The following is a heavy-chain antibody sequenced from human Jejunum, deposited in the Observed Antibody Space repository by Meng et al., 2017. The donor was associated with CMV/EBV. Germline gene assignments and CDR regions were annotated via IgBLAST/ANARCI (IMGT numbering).Heavy chain of an antibody. CDR3: ARGTQGAFLDI. Sequence: QVQLVQSGAEVKKPGASVKLSCKASGYTFSNYFLHWVRQAPGQGLEWMGIINPSRGSPNYPQKFQGRVTMTRDTSTSTVYMELSSLRSDDTAVYFCARGTQGAFLDIWGQGTLVTVSS. CDR1: GYTFSNYF. CDR2: INPSRGSP. J-gene: IGHJ4*02. D-gene: IGHD4/OR15-4a*01. V-gene: IGHV1-46*01.